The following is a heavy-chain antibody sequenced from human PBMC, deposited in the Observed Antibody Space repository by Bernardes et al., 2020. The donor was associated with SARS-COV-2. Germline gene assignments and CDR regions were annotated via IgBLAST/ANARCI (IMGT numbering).Heavy chain of an antibody. Sequence: VKVSCKASGYTFTSYGISWVRQAPGQGLEWMGWISAYNGNTNYAQKLQGRVTMTTDTSTSTAYMELSSLRSEDTAVYYCAREEAGSSSVDGMDVWGQGTTVTVSS. J-gene: IGHJ6*02. CDR2: ISAYNGNT. V-gene: IGHV1-18*01. CDR3: AREEAGSSSVDGMDV. D-gene: IGHD6-6*01. CDR1: GYTFTSYG.